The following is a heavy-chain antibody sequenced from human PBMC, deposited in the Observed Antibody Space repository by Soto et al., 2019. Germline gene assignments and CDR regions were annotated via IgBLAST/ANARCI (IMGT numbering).Heavy chain of an antibody. CDR1: GGFISIGGYC. Sequence: SETLSLTCTVSGGFISIGGYCLTWIRLHPGKGLEWIGYIYYSGCTYYNPSLKSRVTISVESSKNRSSLNLSSVTAADPAVYYCARGWGSGSYHKPFDIWGQGTLVT. D-gene: IGHD1-26*01. J-gene: IGHJ3*02. CDR2: IYYSGCT. CDR3: ARGWGSGSYHKPFDI. V-gene: IGHV4-31*03.